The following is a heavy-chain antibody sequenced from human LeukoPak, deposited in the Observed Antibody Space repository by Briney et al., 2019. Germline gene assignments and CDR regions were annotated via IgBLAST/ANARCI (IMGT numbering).Heavy chain of an antibody. CDR2: ISKNGENT. CDR1: GFTLSSYS. J-gene: IGHJ1*01. D-gene: IGHD6-19*01. V-gene: IGHV3-64*01. CDR3: ARVDSGSACAS. Sequence: PGGSLRLSCAASGFTLSSYSMHWVRQAPGKGLEFVSAISKNGENTYYANSVKGRFTISRDISKNTLYLQMGSLRPDDMAVYYCARVDSGSACASWGQGILVTVSS.